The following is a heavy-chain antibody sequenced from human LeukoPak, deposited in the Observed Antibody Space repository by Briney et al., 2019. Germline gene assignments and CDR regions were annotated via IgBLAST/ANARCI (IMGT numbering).Heavy chain of an antibody. J-gene: IGHJ6*03. V-gene: IGHV3-30*18. D-gene: IGHD1-7*01. CDR2: ISYDGSNK. CDR1: GPTFSNYG. Sequence: PGGSLRLSCAASGPTFSNYGMHWVRQAPGKGLEWMAVISYDGSNKYYADSIQGRFTISRDNSKNTLYLQMNSLNTDDTGLYYCAKDWNYEDDYQYYMDVWGKGTTVTVSS. CDR3: AKDWNYEDDYQYYMDV.